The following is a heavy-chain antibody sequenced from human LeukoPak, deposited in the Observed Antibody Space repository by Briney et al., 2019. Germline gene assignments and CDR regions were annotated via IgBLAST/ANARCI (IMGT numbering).Heavy chain of an antibody. CDR1: GGTFSSYA. V-gene: IGHV1-69*05. Sequence: GASVKVSCKASGGTFSSYAISWVRQAPGQGLEWMGGIIPIFGTANYAQKFQGRVTITTDESTSTAYVELSSLRSEDTAVYYCARGGGPTTVVTPGYYYMDVWGKGTTVTVSS. CDR3: ARGGGPTTVVTPGYYYMDV. CDR2: IIPIFGTA. D-gene: IGHD4-23*01. J-gene: IGHJ6*03.